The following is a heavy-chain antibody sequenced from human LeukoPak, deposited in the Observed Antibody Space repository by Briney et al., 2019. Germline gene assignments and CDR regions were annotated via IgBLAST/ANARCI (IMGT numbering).Heavy chain of an antibody. CDR1: GFXFSSFA. CDR3: ARGDGYNYWEY. Sequence: PGRSLRLSCAASGFXFSSFAISWVREAPGKRLGWVSTFSGSGDITYYADSVKGRFTISRDNSKNTLYLQMNSLRAEDTAVYYCARGDGYNYWEYWGQGTLVTVSS. D-gene: IGHD5-24*01. CDR2: FSGSGDIT. J-gene: IGHJ4*02. V-gene: IGHV3-23*01.